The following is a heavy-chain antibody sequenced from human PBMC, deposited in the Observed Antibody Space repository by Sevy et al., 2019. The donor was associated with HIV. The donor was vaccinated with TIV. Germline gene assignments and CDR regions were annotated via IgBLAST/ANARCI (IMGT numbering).Heavy chain of an antibody. CDR3: ATGPPDGSYDYFDY. D-gene: IGHD1-26*01. CDR1: GFTFSSYS. J-gene: IGHJ4*02. CDR2: ISGSSNYI. V-gene: IGHV3-21*06. Sequence: GGSLGLSCAASGFTFSSYSMNWVRQAPGKGLEWVSSISGSSNYIYYAESLKGRFIISRDNAKNTLYLQMNSLRADDTAVYYCATGPPDGSYDYFDYWGQGTLVTVSS.